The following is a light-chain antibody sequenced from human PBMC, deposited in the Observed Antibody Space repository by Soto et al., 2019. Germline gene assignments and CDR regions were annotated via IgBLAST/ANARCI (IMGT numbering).Light chain of an antibody. CDR1: QSVSSN. Sequence: EIVMTQSPATLSVSPGERATLSCRASQSVSSNLAWYQQKPGQAPRLLIYGASPRATGIPARFSGSGSGTVLTLTISSLQSEEFDVYYCQHYNKCPWTFGQGTKVDIK. J-gene: IGKJ1*01. CDR3: QHYNKCPWT. CDR2: GAS. V-gene: IGKV3-15*01.